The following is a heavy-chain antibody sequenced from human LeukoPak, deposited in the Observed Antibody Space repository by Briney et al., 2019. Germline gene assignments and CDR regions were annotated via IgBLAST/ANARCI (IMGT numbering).Heavy chain of an antibody. CDR2: IYYSGST. Sequence: SETLSLTCTVSGGSISSYYWSWIRQPQGKGLEWIGYIYYSGSTNYNPSLKSRVTISVDTSKNQFSLKLSSVTAADTAVYYCARDGVVTSPYYYYGMDVWGQGTTVTVSS. CDR1: GGSISSYY. CDR3: ARDGVVTSPYYYYGMDV. D-gene: IGHD4-23*01. V-gene: IGHV4-59*01. J-gene: IGHJ6*02.